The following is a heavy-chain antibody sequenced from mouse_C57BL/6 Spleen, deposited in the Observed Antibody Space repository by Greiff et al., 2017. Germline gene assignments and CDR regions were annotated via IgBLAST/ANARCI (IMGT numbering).Heavy chain of an antibody. CDR2: INPSSGYT. Sequence: QVQLQQSGAELARPGASVKMSCKASGYTFTSYTMHWVKQRPGQGLEWIGYINPSSGYTKYNQKFKDKATLTADKSSSTAYMQLSSLTSEDSAVYYCASLDTIGYDGYYDYWGQGTTLTVSS. V-gene: IGHV1-4*01. D-gene: IGHD2-3*01. CDR1: GYTFTSYT. J-gene: IGHJ2*01. CDR3: ASLDTIGYDGYYDY.